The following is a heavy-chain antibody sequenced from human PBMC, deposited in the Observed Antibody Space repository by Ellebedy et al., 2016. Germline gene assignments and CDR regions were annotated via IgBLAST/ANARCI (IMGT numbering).Heavy chain of an antibody. CDR3: RQGHYFDQ. Sequence: GESLKISXATSGFSFSNYFMTWIRRAPGKGLEWVATISGAGYTTFFADSVKGRFTISRDNSKNTLYLQMINLRVDDTALYYCRQGHYFDQWGPGALVTVSS. CDR1: GFSFSNYF. J-gene: IGHJ4*02. CDR2: ISGAGYTT. V-gene: IGHV3-23*01.